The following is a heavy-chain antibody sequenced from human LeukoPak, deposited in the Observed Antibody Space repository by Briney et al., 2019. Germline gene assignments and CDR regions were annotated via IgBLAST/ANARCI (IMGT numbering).Heavy chain of an antibody. CDR2: ISWNSGSI. J-gene: IGHJ4*02. CDR1: GFTFDGYA. Sequence: SGGSLRLSCAASGFTFDGYAMHWVRQAPGKGLEWVSGISWNSGSIAYADSVKGRFTISRDNAKNSLHLQMNSLRAEDTALYYCARSPGIGVAGTVDYWGQGTLVTVSS. V-gene: IGHV3-9*01. CDR3: ARSPGIGVAGTVDY. D-gene: IGHD6-19*01.